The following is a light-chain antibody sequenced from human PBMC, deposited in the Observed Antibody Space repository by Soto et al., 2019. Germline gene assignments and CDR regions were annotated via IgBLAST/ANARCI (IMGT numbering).Light chain of an antibody. CDR1: QSISYW. CDR2: DAS. J-gene: IGKJ1*01. V-gene: IGKV1-5*01. CDR3: QQYDSYRT. Sequence: DIQMTQSPPTLSASVGDRVTITCRASQSISYWLAWYQQKPGKAPKLLIYDASSLESGVPSRFSGSRSGTEFTLTISSLQPDDFATYYCQQYDSYRTFGQGTKVEV.